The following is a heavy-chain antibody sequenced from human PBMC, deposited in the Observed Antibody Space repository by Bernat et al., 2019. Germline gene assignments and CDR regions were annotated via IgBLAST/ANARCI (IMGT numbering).Heavy chain of an antibody. CDR1: GFTLSNYG. Sequence: QVQLVESGGGVVQPGRSLRLPCAASGFTLSNYGMHWVRQAPGKGLEWVGVISYDGSTKSYTDSGKSRITISSDNTKNTLYLQMNRMRAEDTAVYYCARGGYWGSYADNDYWGQGTLVAVSS. D-gene: IGHD1-26*01. CDR2: ISYDGSTK. J-gene: IGHJ4*02. V-gene: IGHV3-30*03. CDR3: ARGGYWGSYADNDY.